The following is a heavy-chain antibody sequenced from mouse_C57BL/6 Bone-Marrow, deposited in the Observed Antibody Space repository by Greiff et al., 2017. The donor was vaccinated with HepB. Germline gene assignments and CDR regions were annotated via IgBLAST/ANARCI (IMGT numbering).Heavy chain of an antibody. CDR2: IDPSDSYT. Sequence: QVQLQQPGAELVMPGASVKLSCKASGYTFTSYWMHWVKQRPGQGLEWIGEIDPSDSYTNSNQKFKGKSTLTVDKSSSTAYMQLSSLTSEDSAVYYCARARGLRRRDYFDYWGQGTTLTVSS. D-gene: IGHD2-4*01. CDR3: ARARGLRRRDYFDY. V-gene: IGHV1-69*01. CDR1: GYTFTSYW. J-gene: IGHJ2*01.